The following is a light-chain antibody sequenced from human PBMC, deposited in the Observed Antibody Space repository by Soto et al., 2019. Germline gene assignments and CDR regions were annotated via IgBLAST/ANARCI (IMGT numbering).Light chain of an antibody. CDR2: DDD. Sequence: QSVLTQPPSVSAAPGQRVTISCSGSSSNIGGNSVSWYQQLPGTAPKLLIYDDDKRPSGIPDRFSGSKSGTSATLGITGFQTGDEADYYCGSWDSSLSAYVFGTGTMSPS. J-gene: IGLJ1*01. CDR3: GSWDSSLSAYV. CDR1: SSNIGGNS. V-gene: IGLV1-51*01.